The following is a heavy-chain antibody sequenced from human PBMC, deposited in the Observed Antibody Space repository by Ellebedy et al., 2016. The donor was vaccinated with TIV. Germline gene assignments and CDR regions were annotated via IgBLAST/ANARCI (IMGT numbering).Heavy chain of an antibody. V-gene: IGHV1-46*01. Sequence: AASVKVSCKASGYPFTNFYMHWVRQPPGQGLEWMGIINPSGGSTSYAQKFQGRFTMTRDTSTSTVYMELSSLRSEDTAVYYCARVRFQTSSWFDNWGQGTLVTVSS. D-gene: IGHD6-13*01. J-gene: IGHJ4*02. CDR2: INPSGGST. CDR1: GYPFTNFY. CDR3: ARVRFQTSSWFDN.